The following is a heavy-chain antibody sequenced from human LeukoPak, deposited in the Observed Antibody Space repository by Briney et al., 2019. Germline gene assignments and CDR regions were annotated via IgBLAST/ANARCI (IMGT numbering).Heavy chain of an antibody. D-gene: IGHD3-10*02. J-gene: IGHJ6*04. CDR1: GFTFSSYA. CDR3: AELGITMIGGV. CDR2: ISYDGGNK. Sequence: GRSLRLSCAASGFTFSSYAMHWVRQAPGKGLEWVAVISYDGGNKYYADSVKGRFTISRDNSKNTMYMQMNSLRAEDTAVYYCAELGITMIGGVWGKGTTVTISS. V-gene: IGHV3-30*04.